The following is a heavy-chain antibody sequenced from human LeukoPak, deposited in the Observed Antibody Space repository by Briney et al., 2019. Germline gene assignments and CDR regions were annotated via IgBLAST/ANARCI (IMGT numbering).Heavy chain of an antibody. J-gene: IGHJ4*02. CDR1: GGAISTYY. Sequence: SQTLSLTSTVSGGAISTYYWSWIRQPPGKGLELIGYIYLGGSTNYNPSLESRVTISVDASKNQLSPKLSSVTAADTAVYYCARYLVEGAAGTIDYWGQGAMVTVSS. V-gene: IGHV4-59*12. CDR2: IYLGGST. D-gene: IGHD6-13*01. CDR3: ARYLVEGAAGTIDY.